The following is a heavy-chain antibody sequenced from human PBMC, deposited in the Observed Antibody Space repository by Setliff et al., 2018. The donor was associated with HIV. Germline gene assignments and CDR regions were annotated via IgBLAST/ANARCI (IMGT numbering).Heavy chain of an antibody. J-gene: IGHJ4*02. Sequence: ETLSLTCTVSGGSISGDFWTWIRQPAGEGLEWIGRTHASGTTQCEPSLKNRCSMSVDTSKNQFSLKLSSVTAADTAVYYCARQTATGTSATFDSWGQGSLVTVSS. D-gene: IGHD2-21*02. CDR3: ARQTATGTSATFDS. CDR2: THASGTT. CDR1: GGSISGDF. V-gene: IGHV4-4*07.